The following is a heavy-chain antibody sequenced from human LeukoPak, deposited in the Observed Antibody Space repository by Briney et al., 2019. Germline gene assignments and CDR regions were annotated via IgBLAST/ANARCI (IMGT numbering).Heavy chain of an antibody. CDR1: GWSFSGYY. CDR2: INHSGST. J-gene: IGHJ3*02. V-gene: IGHV4-34*01. Sequence: SETLSLTCAVYGWSFSGYYWSWIRQSPGKGLECIGEINHSGSTNYNPSLKSRVTISADTSKNQFSLKLSSVTAADTAVYYCARRNYGDSDDAFDTWGQGTMVTVSS. D-gene: IGHD4-17*01. CDR3: ARRNYGDSDDAFDT.